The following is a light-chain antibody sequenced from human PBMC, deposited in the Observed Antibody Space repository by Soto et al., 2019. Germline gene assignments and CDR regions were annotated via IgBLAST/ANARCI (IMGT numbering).Light chain of an antibody. CDR1: SSNIGNNS. CDR3: ATWESSLSAGV. Sequence: QAVVTQPPAVSAAPGQKVTISCSGGSSNIGNNSVSWYQQLPGTAPKLLIYDNNKRPSGIPDRFSGSKSGTSGTLGITGLQTGDEASYYCATWESSLSAGVFGGGTKLTVL. J-gene: IGLJ2*01. CDR2: DNN. V-gene: IGLV1-51*01.